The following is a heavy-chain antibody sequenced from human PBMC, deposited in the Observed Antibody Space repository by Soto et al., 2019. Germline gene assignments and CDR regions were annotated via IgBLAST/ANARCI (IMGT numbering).Heavy chain of an antibody. D-gene: IGHD1-26*01. CDR3: AKDTVRGATWGDYYYYYGMDV. V-gene: IGHV3-30*18. CDR1: GFTFSSYG. CDR2: ISYDGSNK. J-gene: IGHJ6*02. Sequence: PGGSLRLSCAASGFTFSSYGMHWVRQAPGKGLEWVAVISYDGSNKYYADSVKGRFTISRDNSKNTLYLQMNSLRAEDTAVYYCAKDTVRGATWGDYYYYYGMDVWGQGTTVTVSS.